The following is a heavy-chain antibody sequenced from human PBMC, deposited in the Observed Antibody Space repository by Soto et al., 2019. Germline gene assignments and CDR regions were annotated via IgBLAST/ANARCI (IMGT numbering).Heavy chain of an antibody. D-gene: IGHD4-4*01. CDR2: ISGSGGST. V-gene: IGHV3-23*01. CDR3: AKDLYSNYLPWYYYYGMDV. CDR1: GFTFSSYA. Sequence: GRPLRLSCAACGFTFSSYAMSWDRQAPGKGLEWVSAISGSGGSTYYADSVKGRFTISRDNSKNTLYLQMNSLRAEDTAVYYCAKDLYSNYLPWYYYYGMDVWGQGTTVTVSS. J-gene: IGHJ6*02.